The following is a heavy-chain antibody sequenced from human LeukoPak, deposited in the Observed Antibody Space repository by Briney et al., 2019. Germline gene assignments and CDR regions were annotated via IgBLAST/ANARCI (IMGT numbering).Heavy chain of an antibody. CDR3: ARSGGYYNWFDP. J-gene: IGHJ5*02. CDR2: SYYSGST. V-gene: IGHV4-59*08. Sequence: SETLSLACTVSGGSIRSYYWSWIRQPPGKGLEWIGYSYYSGSTYYNPSLKSRVTISVDTSKNQFSLKLNSVTAADTAVYYCARSGGYYNWFDPWGQGTLVTVSS. CDR1: GGSIRSYY. D-gene: IGHD3-3*01.